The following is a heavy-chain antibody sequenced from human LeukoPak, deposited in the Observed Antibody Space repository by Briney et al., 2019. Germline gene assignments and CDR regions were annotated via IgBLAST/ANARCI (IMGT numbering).Heavy chain of an antibody. CDR2: ISGSGGST. CDR1: GFTFSSYA. Sequence: GGSLRLSCAASGFTFSSYAMSWVRQAPGKGLEWVSAISGSGGSTYYADSVKGRFTISRDNSKNTLYLQMNSLRAEDAAVYYCAKDFDSGSYRFDYWGQGTLVTVSS. D-gene: IGHD1-26*01. J-gene: IGHJ4*02. CDR3: AKDFDSGSYRFDY. V-gene: IGHV3-23*01.